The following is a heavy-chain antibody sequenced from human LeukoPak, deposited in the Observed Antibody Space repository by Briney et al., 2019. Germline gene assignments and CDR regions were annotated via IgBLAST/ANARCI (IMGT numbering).Heavy chain of an antibody. CDR2: ISVRSNYI. D-gene: IGHD3-22*01. CDR1: GYTFSSYS. CDR3: VRLRRNSDTSGFYYYYDF. V-gene: IGHV3-21*01. Sequence: GGSQRLSCAASGYTFSSYSINWVRQAPGKGLEWVSSISVRSNYIYYADSVRGRFRISRDDARDLLYLQMNSLRAEDTAVYYCVRLRRNSDTSGFYYYYDFWGQGTLVTVSS. J-gene: IGHJ4*02.